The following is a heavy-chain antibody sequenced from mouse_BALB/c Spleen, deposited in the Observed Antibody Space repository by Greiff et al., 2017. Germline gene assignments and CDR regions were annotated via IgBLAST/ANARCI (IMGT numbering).Heavy chain of an antibody. D-gene: IGHD2-12*01. Sequence: VKLMESGAELAKPGASVKMSCKASGYTFTSYWMHWVKQRPGQGLEWIGYINPSTGYTEYNQKFKDKATLTADKSSSTAYMQLSSLTSEDSAVYYCARGYDEGFAYWGQGTLVTVSA. CDR2: INPSTGYT. CDR3: ARGYDEGFAY. V-gene: IGHV1-7*01. CDR1: GYTFTSYW. J-gene: IGHJ3*01.